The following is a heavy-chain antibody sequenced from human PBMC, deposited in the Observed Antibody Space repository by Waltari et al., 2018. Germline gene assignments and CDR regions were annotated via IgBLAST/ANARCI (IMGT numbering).Heavy chain of an antibody. CDR3: ARELHWSARDY. D-gene: IGHD3-3*01. CDR2: IKPDGSEK. CDR1: GFTFNNW. V-gene: IGHV3-7*01. J-gene: IGHJ4*02. Sequence: EVQLVESGGGLVQPGGSLRLSCAASGFTFNNWMSWVRQAPGKGLEWVANIKPDGSEKNYAYSVKGRFTISIDNVKNSLYLQMNSLSLEDTAVYYCARELHWSARDYWGQGTLVTVSS.